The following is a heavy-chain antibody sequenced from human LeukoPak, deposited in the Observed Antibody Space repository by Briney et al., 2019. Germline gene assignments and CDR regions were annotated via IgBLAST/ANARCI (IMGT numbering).Heavy chain of an antibody. J-gene: IGHJ4*02. D-gene: IGHD6-19*01. CDR1: GFTFNIYS. CDR3: AKHSGQGDLNY. CDR2: IDSSGIGT. V-gene: IGHV3-23*01. Sequence: GGSLGLSCETSGFTFNIYSMSWVRQAPGKGLEWVSAIDSSGIGTFYADSVKGRFTISRDISRNTVYLQMNSLRGEDTAIYFCAKHSGQGDLNYWGQGALVTVSS.